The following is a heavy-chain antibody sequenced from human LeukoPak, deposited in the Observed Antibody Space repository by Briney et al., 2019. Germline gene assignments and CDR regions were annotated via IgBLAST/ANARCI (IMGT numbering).Heavy chain of an antibody. CDR2: ISSSGSTI. CDR1: GFTFSSYE. CDR3: ARAKGVSGWYF. V-gene: IGHV3-48*03. D-gene: IGHD6-19*01. Sequence: GGSLRLSCAASGFTFSSYEMNWVRQAPGKGLEWVSYISSSGSTIYYTDSVKGRFTISRDNAKNSLYLQMNSLRAEDTAVYYCARAKGVSGWYFGGQGTLVTVSS. J-gene: IGHJ4*02.